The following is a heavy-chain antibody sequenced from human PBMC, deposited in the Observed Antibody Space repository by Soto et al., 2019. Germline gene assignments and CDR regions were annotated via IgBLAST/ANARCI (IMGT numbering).Heavy chain of an antibody. CDR1: GGTSNIYA. CDR3: GRDKSRPWPRAMDV. J-gene: IGHJ6*04. D-gene: IGHD5-12*01. Sequence: WASVKVSCKASGGTSNIYAISWVRQAPGQGLEWMGGIIPIFATANYAQKFQGRVTITADKSTGTAYMELSSLRSEDTAVYYCGRDKSRPWPRAMDVFGEGTTLTVFS. CDR2: IIPIFATA. V-gene: IGHV1-69*06.